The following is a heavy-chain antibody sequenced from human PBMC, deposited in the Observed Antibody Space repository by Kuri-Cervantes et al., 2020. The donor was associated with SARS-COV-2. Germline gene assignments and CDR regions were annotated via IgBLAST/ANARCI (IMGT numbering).Heavy chain of an antibody. Sequence: LRLSCAVSGGSISSGGYSWSWIRQPPGKGLEWIGFIYHSGCTCYNPSLKSRVTISVDRSKNQFSLKLSSVTAADTAVYYCARDPNANHNNWFDPWGQGTLVTVSS. CDR2: IYHSGCT. CDR1: GGSISSGGYS. J-gene: IGHJ5*02. D-gene: IGHD4/OR15-4a*01. CDR3: ARDPNANHNNWFDP. V-gene: IGHV4-30-2*01.